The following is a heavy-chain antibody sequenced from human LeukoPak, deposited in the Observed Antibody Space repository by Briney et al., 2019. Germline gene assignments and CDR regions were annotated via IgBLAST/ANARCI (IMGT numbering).Heavy chain of an antibody. J-gene: IGHJ1*01. CDR2: ITPNADRA. Sequence: GGSLRLSCAASGFTFSSYGMNWVRQAPGRGLEWVSFITPNADRASYADSVEGRFTISRDNPRNTLYMQMNSLRDEDTAVYYCAIMHGYYDGSGYWVQWGQGTLVTVSS. D-gene: IGHD3-22*01. CDR3: AIMHGYYDGSGYWVQ. V-gene: IGHV3-23*01. CDR1: GFTFSSYG.